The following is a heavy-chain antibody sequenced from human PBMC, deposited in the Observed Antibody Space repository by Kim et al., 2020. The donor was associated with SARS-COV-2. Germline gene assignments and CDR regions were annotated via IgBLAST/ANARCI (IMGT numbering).Heavy chain of an antibody. CDR1: GFIFSDYF. D-gene: IGHD6-19*01. V-gene: IGHV3-11*06. CDR2: ISSSSR. J-gene: IGHJ4*02. CDR3: ARASGHGSGWYYFDY. Sequence: GGSLRLSCAASGFIFSDYFWSWIRQAPGKGLEWVSYISSSSRYADSVKGRFTISRDNAKNSLFLQMNSLRAEDTAVYYCARASGHGSGWYYFDYWGQGTLVTVSS.